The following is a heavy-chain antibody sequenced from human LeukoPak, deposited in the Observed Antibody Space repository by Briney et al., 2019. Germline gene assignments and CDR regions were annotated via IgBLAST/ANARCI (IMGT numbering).Heavy chain of an antibody. CDR3: ARALGEHRNY. D-gene: IGHD1-26*01. CDR1: GATFSSYA. V-gene: IGHV1-69*05. Sequence: GASVKVSCKASGATFSSYAISWVRQAPGQGLEWMGRIIPIFGTANYAQKFQGRVTITTDEATSTAYMELSSLRSEDTAVYYCARALGEHRNYWGQGTLVTVSS. CDR2: IIPIFGTA. J-gene: IGHJ4*02.